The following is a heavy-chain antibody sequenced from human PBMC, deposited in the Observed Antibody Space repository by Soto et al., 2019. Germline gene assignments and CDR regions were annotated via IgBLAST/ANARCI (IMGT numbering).Heavy chain of an antibody. J-gene: IGHJ4*02. CDR3: ARDPNVVVVAATDVFDY. Sequence: GGSLRLSCAASGFTFSSYWMHWVRQAPGKGLVWVSRINSDGSSTSYADSVKGRFTISRDNAKNTLYLQMSSLRAEDTAVYYCARDPNVVVVAATDVFDYWGQGTLVTVSS. CDR1: GFTFSSYW. D-gene: IGHD2-15*01. CDR2: INSDGSST. V-gene: IGHV3-74*01.